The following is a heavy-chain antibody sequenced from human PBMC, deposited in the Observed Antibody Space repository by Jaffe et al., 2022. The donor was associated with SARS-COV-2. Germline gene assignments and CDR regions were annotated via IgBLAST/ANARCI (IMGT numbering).Heavy chain of an antibody. J-gene: IGHJ4*02. Sequence: QLQLQESGPGLVKPSETLSLTCTVSGGSISASTFYWGWVRQPPGKGLEWIGNVYYRGTTYYNPSLKSRVTISIDTSKTQFSLKLSSVTAADTAMYYCARQEYCSGGSCYFYWGQGTLVTVSP. D-gene: IGHD2-15*01. V-gene: IGHV4-39*01. CDR1: GGSISASTFY. CDR3: ARQEYCSGGSCYFY. CDR2: VYYRGTT.